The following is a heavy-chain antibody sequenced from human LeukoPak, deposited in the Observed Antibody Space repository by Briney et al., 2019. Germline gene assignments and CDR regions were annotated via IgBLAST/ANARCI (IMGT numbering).Heavy chain of an antibody. CDR2: ISSSGSST. V-gene: IGHV3-23*01. CDR1: GFTFSNYA. Sequence: GGSLRLSCAASGFTFSNYAMSWVRQAPGKRLEWVSAISSSGSSTYYADSVKGRFTISRDNSKNTLYLQMNNLRADDTAVYYCANFLGSRGYCGSTSCSFDSWGQGTLVTVSS. D-gene: IGHD2-2*01. CDR3: ANFLGSRGYCGSTSCSFDS. J-gene: IGHJ4*02.